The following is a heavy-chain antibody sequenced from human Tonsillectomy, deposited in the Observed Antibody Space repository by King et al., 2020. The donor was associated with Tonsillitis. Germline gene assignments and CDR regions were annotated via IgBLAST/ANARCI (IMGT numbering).Heavy chain of an antibody. Sequence: VQLVESGGGLVQPGGSLRLSCEASGFTFSSFSMNWVRQAPGKGLEWVSYISSSSSTIYYADSVKGRFTISRDNAKNSLYLQMNSLRAEDTAVYYCARASMVLIDYWGQGTLVTVSS. J-gene: IGHJ4*02. D-gene: IGHD3-10*01. CDR2: ISSSSSTI. V-gene: IGHV3-48*01. CDR1: GFTFSSFS. CDR3: ARASMVLIDY.